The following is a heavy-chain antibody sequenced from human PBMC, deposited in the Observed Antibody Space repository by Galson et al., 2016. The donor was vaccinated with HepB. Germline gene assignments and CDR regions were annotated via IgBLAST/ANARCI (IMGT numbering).Heavy chain of an antibody. CDR2: IKPSGGST. Sequence: SVKVSCKASGYIFTNHYIHWVRQAPGQGLEWMGLIKPSGGSTSYAQKFRGRVTMTRDTSTSTVYMELSSLRSEDTAVDYCARDKEQWELRSSNWFDPWGQGTLVTVSS. D-gene: IGHD1-26*01. J-gene: IGHJ5*02. CDR3: ARDKEQWELRSSNWFDP. CDR1: GYIFTNHY. V-gene: IGHV1-46*01.